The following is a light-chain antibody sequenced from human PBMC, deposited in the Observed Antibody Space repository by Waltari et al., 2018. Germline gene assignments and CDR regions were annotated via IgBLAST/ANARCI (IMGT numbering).Light chain of an antibody. CDR3: QQYDNLSLT. CDR2: DAS. J-gene: IGKJ4*01. Sequence: DIQMTQSPSSLSASVGDRVTITCQACQDISNYLNWYQQKPGKAPKLLIYDASTLEEGVPSRFSGSGSGTDFTFSISSLQPEDIASYYCQQYDNLSLTFGGGTKVEI. CDR1: QDISNY. V-gene: IGKV1-33*01.